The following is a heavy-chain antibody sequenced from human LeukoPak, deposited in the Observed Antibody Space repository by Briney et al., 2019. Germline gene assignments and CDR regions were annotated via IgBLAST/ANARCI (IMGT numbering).Heavy chain of an antibody. CDR2: INPNSGGT. CDR3: ARSSNGAYCGGDCYPSYFDY. Sequence: ASVTVSCTASGYTFTGYYMHWVRQAPGQGLEWMGRINPNSGGTNYAQKFQGRVTMTRDTSISTAYMELSRLRSDDTAVYYCARSSNGAYCGGDCYPSYFDYWGQGTLVTVSS. J-gene: IGHJ4*02. D-gene: IGHD2-21*02. V-gene: IGHV1-2*06. CDR1: GYTFTGYY.